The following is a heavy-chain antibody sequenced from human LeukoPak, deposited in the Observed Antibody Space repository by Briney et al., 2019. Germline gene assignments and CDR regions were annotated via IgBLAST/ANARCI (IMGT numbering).Heavy chain of an antibody. D-gene: IGHD1-7*01. CDR1: GYTFTSYG. Sequence: GASVKVSCKASGYTFTSYGISWVRQAPGQGLEWMGWISAYNGNTNYAQRLQGRVTMTTDTSTSTAYMELRSLRSDDTAVYYCASANWNYGVVYWGQGTLVTVSS. CDR2: ISAYNGNT. J-gene: IGHJ4*02. V-gene: IGHV1-18*01. CDR3: ASANWNYGVVY.